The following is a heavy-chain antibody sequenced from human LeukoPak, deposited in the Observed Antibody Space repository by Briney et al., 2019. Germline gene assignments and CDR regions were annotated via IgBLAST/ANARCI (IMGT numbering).Heavy chain of an antibody. V-gene: IGHV3-23*01. CDR2: ISGSGGGT. D-gene: IGHD3-22*01. Sequence: GGSLRLSCAASGFTFSSYAMSWVRQAPGKGLEWVSAISGSGGGTYYADSVKGRFTISRDNSKNTLYLQMNSLRAEDTAVYYCANPNRYYDSSGYRYWGQGTLVTVSS. CDR3: ANPNRYYDSSGYRY. J-gene: IGHJ4*02. CDR1: GFTFSSYA.